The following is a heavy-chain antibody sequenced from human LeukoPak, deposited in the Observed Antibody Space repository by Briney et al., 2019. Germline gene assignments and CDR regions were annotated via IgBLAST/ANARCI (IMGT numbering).Heavy chain of an antibody. CDR2: ISYDGSNK. V-gene: IGHV3-30-3*01. J-gene: IGHJ4*02. Sequence: GGSLRLSCAASGFTFSSYAMHWVRQAPGKGLEWAAVISYDGSNKYYADSVKGRFTISGDNSKNTLYLQMNSLRAEDTAVYYCARARGYSYGPSDYWGQGTLVTVSS. D-gene: IGHD5-18*01. CDR1: GFTFSSYA. CDR3: ARARGYSYGPSDY.